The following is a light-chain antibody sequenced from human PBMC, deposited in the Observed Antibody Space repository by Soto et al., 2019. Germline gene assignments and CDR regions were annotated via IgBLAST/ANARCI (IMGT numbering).Light chain of an antibody. Sequence: TSNKKNYLAWYQQKQGQLPKLLIYWASTRESGVPDRFSGSGSGTDSTFTSSSRQAEDMVVYSCQQPDSPPRTFGQGTKVDIK. CDR3: QQPDSPPRT. V-gene: IGKV4-1*01. CDR2: WAS. CDR1: TSNKKNY. J-gene: IGKJ1*01.